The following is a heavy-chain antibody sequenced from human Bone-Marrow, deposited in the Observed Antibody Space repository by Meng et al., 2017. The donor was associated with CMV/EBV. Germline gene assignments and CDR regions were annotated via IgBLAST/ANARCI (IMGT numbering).Heavy chain of an antibody. CDR3: ARGYCSSTSCPPYFFDY. D-gene: IGHD2-2*01. J-gene: IGHJ4*02. Sequence: GSLRLSCAVYGGSFSGYYWSWIRQPPGKGLEWIGEINHSGSTNYNPSLKSRVTISVDTSKNQFSLKLSSVTAADTAVYYCARGYCSSTSCPPYFFDYWGQGTLVTVSS. CDR2: INHSGST. V-gene: IGHV4-34*01. CDR1: GGSFSGYY.